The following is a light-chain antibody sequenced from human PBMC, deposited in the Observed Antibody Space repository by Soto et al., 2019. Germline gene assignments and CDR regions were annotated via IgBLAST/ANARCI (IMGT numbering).Light chain of an antibody. CDR2: EVS. J-gene: IGLJ1*01. CDR3: SSYTSSNTLV. V-gene: IGLV2-14*01. Sequence: QSALTQPASVSGSPGQSITISCTGTSSDVGGYNYVSWYQQHPGKAPKLMIYEVSNRPSGVSNRFSGSKSGSTASLTISGLQAEDEPDYYCSSYTSSNTLVFGTGTKVTVL. CDR1: SSDVGGYNY.